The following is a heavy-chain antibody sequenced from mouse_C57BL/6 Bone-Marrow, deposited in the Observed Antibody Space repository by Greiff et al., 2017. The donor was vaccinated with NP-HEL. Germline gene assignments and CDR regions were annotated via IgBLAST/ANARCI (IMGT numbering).Heavy chain of an antibody. V-gene: IGHV1-64*01. CDR3: ASYYYGSPLMDY. Sequence: QVQLQQPGAELVKPGASVKLSCKASGYSFTSYWMYWVKQRPGQGLEWIGMIHPNSGSTNYNEKFKSKATLTVDKSSSTAYMQLSSLTSEDSAVYYCASYYYGSPLMDYWGQGTSVTVSS. CDR1: GYSFTSYW. J-gene: IGHJ4*01. D-gene: IGHD1-1*01. CDR2: IHPNSGST.